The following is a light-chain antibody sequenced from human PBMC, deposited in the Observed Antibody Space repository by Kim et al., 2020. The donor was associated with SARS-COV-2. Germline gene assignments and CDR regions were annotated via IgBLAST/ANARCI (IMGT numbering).Light chain of an antibody. Sequence: SQGERATLSCRASQTIKNRLVWYQKKPGQAPRLLIYDATTRATGIPARFIGSGSETDFTLTISSLQSEDFAVYYCQQSNDWPPLTFGQGTKVDIK. CDR2: DAT. J-gene: IGKJ1*01. V-gene: IGKV3-15*01. CDR1: QTIKNR. CDR3: QQSNDWPPLT.